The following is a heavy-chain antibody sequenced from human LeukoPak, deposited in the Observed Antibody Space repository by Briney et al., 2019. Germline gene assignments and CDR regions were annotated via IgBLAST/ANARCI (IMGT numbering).Heavy chain of an antibody. CDR1: GGSISSSNW. V-gene: IGHV4-4*02. J-gene: IGHJ6*03. CDR3: ARDFPDYGDAGGGYYYYYYMDV. Sequence: KPSGTLSLTCAVSGGSISSSNWWSWVRQPPGQGLEWIGEIYHSGSTNYNPSLKSRVTISVDKSKNQFSLKLSSVTAADTAVYYCARDFPDYGDAGGGYYYYYYMDVWGKGTTVTVSS. D-gene: IGHD4-17*01. CDR2: IYHSGST.